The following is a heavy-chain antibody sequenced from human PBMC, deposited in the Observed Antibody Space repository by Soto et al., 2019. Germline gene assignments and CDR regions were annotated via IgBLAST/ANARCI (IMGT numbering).Heavy chain of an antibody. J-gene: IGHJ5*02. V-gene: IGHV3-33*01. D-gene: IGHD3-9*01. CDR2: IWSDGNKR. CDR1: GFMFTNHG. CDR3: AREYDILNWFDP. Sequence: PGGSLRLSCAASGFMFTNHGMHWVRQAPGKGLEWVAVIWSDGNKRYYANSVKGRFTISRDNAKNSLYLQMNSLRAEDTAVYYCAREYDILNWFDPWGQGTLVTVSS.